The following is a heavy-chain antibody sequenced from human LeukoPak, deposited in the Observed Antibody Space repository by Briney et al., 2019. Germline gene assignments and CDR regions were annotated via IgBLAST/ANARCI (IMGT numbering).Heavy chain of an antibody. V-gene: IGHV1-8*01. Sequence: VASVKVSCKASGYTFTSYDINWVRQAPGQGLEWMGWMNPNSGNTGYAQKFQGRVTMTRNTSISTAYMELSSLRSEDTAVYYCARVRISRSRYNWNYVWFDPWGQGILVTVSS. CDR3: ARVRISRSRYNWNYVWFDP. CDR1: GYTFTSYD. D-gene: IGHD1-7*01. CDR2: MNPNSGNT. J-gene: IGHJ5*02.